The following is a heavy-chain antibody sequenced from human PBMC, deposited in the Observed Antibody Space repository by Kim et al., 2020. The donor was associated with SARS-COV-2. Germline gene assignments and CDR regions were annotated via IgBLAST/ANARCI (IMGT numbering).Heavy chain of an antibody. V-gene: IGHV7-4-1*02. CDR2: INTNTGNP. D-gene: IGHD6-13*01. Sequence: ASVKVSCKASGYTFTSYAMNWVRQAPGQGLEWMGWINTNTGNPTYAQGFTGRFVFSLDTSVSTAYLQISSLKAEDTAVYYCARDPGAAADWVLLLGGGMDVWGQGTTVTVSS. CDR1: GYTFTSYA. CDR3: ARDPGAAADWVLLLGGGMDV. J-gene: IGHJ6*02.